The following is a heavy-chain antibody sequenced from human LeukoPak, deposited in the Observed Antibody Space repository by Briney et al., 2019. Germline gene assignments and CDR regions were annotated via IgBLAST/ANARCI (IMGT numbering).Heavy chain of an antibody. Sequence: GGSLRLSCAASGFTFSSYAMTWVRQAPGKGLEWVSGISGSGGSTYYADSVKGRFTISRDNSKNTLYLQVNSLGAEDTAVYYCAKDLYGFGSYDYWGQGTLVTVSS. V-gene: IGHV3-23*01. D-gene: IGHD3-10*01. CDR2: ISGSGGST. CDR3: AKDLYGFGSYDY. J-gene: IGHJ4*02. CDR1: GFTFSSYA.